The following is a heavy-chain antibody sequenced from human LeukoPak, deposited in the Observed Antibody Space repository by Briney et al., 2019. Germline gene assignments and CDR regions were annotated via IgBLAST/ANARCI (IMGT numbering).Heavy chain of an antibody. V-gene: IGHV1-69*13. CDR2: IIPIFGTA. CDR1: GYTFTSYG. J-gene: IGHJ6*03. D-gene: IGHD7-27*01. CDR3: ARELWGSETNPNYYYMDV. Sequence: ASVKVSCKASGYTFTSYGISWVRQAPGQGLEWMGGIIPIFGTANYAQKFQGRVTITADESTSTAYMELSSLRSEDTAVYYCARELWGSETNPNYYYMDVWGKGTTVTVSS.